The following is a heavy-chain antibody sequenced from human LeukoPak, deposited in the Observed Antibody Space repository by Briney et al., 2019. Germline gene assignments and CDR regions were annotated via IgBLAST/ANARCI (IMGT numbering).Heavy chain of an antibody. CDR1: GYTFTTYG. V-gene: IGHV1-69*06. CDR3: AGRVTMVSGFDP. J-gene: IGHJ5*02. CDR2: IIPLFGTT. Sequence: ASVKVSCKASGYTFTTYGISWVRQAPGQGLEWMGRIIPLFGTTTYAQKFQGRVTITADKSTSTAYMELNSLTSEDTAVYYCAGRVTMVSGFDPWGQGTLVAVSS. D-gene: IGHD3-10*01.